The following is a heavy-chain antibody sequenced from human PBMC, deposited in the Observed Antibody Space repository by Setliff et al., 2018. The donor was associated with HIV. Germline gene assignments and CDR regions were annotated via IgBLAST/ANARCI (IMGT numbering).Heavy chain of an antibody. V-gene: IGHV3-74*01. J-gene: IGHJ4*01. D-gene: IGHD3-10*01. Sequence: GGSLRLSCAASGFSFSNYWMNWVRQAPGKGLVWVSRINPDGSIINYADSVKGRFTISRDNAKNTVYLQMNSLRVDDTAVYYCVTDRGIRGQQSFIWGHGTLVTVSS. CDR1: GFSFSNYW. CDR3: VTDRGIRGQQSFI. CDR2: INPDGSII.